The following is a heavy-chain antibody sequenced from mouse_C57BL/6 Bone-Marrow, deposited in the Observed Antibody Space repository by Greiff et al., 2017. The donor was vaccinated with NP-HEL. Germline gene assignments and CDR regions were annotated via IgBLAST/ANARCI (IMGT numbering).Heavy chain of an antibody. D-gene: IGHD1-1*02. J-gene: IGHJ3*01. V-gene: IGHV1-59*01. CDR2: IDPSDSYT. CDR3: ARLGLWSGFAY. CDR1: GYTFTSYW. Sequence: QVQLQQPGAELVRPGTSVKLSCKASGYTFTSYWMHWVKQRPGQGLEWIGVIDPSDSYTNYNQKFKGKATLTVDTSSSTAYMQLISLTSEDSAFDDCARLGLWSGFAYWGQGTLVTVSA.